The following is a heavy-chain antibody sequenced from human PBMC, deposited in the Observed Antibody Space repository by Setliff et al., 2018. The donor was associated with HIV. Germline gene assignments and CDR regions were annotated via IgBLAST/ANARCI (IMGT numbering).Heavy chain of an antibody. V-gene: IGHV1-18*01. CDR1: GYTFTSYG. D-gene: IGHD2-8*01. CDR3: ARRGHEVYGYYYYYYYVDV. CDR2: ISAYNGDT. Sequence: ASVKVSCKASGYTFTSYGIGWVRQAPGQGLEWMGWISAYNGDTNYAQKLQGRVTMTTDTSTSTAYMELRSLRSDDTAVYYCARRGHEVYGYYYYYYYVDVWGKGTTVTVSS. J-gene: IGHJ6*03.